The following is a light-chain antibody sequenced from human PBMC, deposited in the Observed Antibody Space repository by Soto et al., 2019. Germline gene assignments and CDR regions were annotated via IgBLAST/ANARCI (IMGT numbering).Light chain of an antibody. Sequence: EIVLTQSPGTLSLSPGERATLSCRASQSVSSSYLTWYQQKPGQAPRVLVYGSSRRATGIPDRFSGSGSGTDFILIISRLEPEDFAVYYCLQYGRSPGYTFGQGTKLEIK. J-gene: IGKJ2*01. CDR1: QSVSSSY. CDR2: GSS. CDR3: LQYGRSPGYT. V-gene: IGKV3-20*01.